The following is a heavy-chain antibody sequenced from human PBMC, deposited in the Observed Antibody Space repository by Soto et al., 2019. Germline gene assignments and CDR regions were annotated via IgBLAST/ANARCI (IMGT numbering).Heavy chain of an antibody. CDR1: GFTFSSYA. CDR3: AKRRGAGGHFDY. V-gene: IGHV3-23*01. J-gene: IGHJ4*02. Sequence: GGSLRLSCAASGFTFSSYAMGWCRQGPGKGLEWVAVVSIGGSTHYADSVRGRFTISRDNSKNTLSLQMNSLTAEDTAVYFCAKRRGAGGHFDYWGQGALVTVSS. D-gene: IGHD2-15*01. CDR2: VSIGGST.